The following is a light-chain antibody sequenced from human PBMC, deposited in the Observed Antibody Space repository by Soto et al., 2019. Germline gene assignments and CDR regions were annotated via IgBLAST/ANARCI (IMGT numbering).Light chain of an antibody. CDR3: QQYNNWPPLT. V-gene: IGKV3-15*01. CDR2: GAS. CDR1: QSVSSN. Sequence: EMVMTQSPATLSVSPGERATLSCRASQSVSSNLAWYPQKPGQAPRLLIYGASTRATGIPARFSGSGSGTEFTLTISSLQSEDFAVYYCQQYNNWPPLTFGGGTKVEIK. J-gene: IGKJ4*01.